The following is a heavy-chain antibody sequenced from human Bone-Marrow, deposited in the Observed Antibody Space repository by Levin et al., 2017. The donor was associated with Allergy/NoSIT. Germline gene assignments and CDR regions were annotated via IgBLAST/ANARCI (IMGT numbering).Heavy chain of an antibody. CDR2: ISYDGSNK. CDR1: GFTFSSYA. CDR3: ARVGSEDYYDSSGSGFDY. D-gene: IGHD3-22*01. V-gene: IGHV3-30-3*01. J-gene: IGHJ4*02. Sequence: GGSLRLSCAASGFTFSSYAMHWVRQAPGKGLEWVAVISYDGSNKYYADSVKGRFTISRDNSKNTLYLQMNSLRAEDTAVYYCARVGSEDYYDSSGSGFDYWGQGTLVTVSS.